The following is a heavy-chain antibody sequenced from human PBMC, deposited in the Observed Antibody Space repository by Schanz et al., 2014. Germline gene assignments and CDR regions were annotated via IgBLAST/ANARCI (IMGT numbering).Heavy chain of an antibody. V-gene: IGHV3-7*01. CDR1: GFIFSNSW. J-gene: IGHJ4*02. Sequence: EVQLVESGGGLVQPGGSLRLSCAASGFIFSNSWMSWVRQAPGKGLEWVANIKQDGSEKYYVDSVKGRFTISRDNSKNTVNLQMNSLRAEDTAVYYCAKEKEEVAADGSVFDYWGQGTLVTVSS. D-gene: IGHD6-13*01. CDR3: AKEKEEVAADGSVFDY. CDR2: IKQDGSEK.